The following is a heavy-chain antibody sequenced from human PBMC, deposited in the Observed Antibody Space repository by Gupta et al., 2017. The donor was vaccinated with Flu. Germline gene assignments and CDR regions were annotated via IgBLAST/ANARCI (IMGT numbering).Heavy chain of an antibody. V-gene: IGHV3-74*01. CDR2: INSDGSST. D-gene: IGHD1-7*01. J-gene: IGHJ4*02. Sequence: VQPGGSLGLSCAASGFTFSSYWMHWVRQAPGKGLVWVSRINSDGSSTSYADSVKGRFTISRDNAKNTLYLQMNSLRAEDTAVYYCARGYNWNYVIDYWGQGTLVTVSS. CDR3: ARGYNWNYVIDY. CDR1: GFTFSSYW.